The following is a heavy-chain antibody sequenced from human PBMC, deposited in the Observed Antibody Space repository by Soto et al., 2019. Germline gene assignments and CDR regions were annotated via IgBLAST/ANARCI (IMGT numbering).Heavy chain of an antibody. Sequence: SETLSLTCAVYGGSFSGYYWSWIRQPPGKGLEWIGEINHSGSTNYNPSLKSRVTISVDTSKNQFSLNLSFVTAADTAVYYCASGGLYYYDSSGYYYYYYVMDVWGQGTTVTVSS. J-gene: IGHJ6*02. CDR1: GGSFSGYY. V-gene: IGHV4-34*01. CDR3: ASGGLYYYDSSGYYYYYYVMDV. CDR2: INHSGST. D-gene: IGHD3-22*01.